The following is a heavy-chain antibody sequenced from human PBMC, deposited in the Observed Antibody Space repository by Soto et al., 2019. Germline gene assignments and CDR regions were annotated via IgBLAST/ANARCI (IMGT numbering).Heavy chain of an antibody. Sequence: GGSLRLSCAASGFTFSSYAMSWVRQAPGKGLEWVSAISGSGGSTYYADSVKGRFTISRDNSKNMLYLQMNSLRAEDTAVYYCAKPMYYYGSGSNSDAFDIWGQGKMVTVSS. V-gene: IGHV3-23*01. D-gene: IGHD3-10*01. CDR2: ISGSGGST. CDR1: GFTFSSYA. J-gene: IGHJ3*02. CDR3: AKPMYYYGSGSNSDAFDI.